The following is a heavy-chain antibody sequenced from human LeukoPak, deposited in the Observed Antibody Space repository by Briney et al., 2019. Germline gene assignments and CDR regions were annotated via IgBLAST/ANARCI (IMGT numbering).Heavy chain of an antibody. D-gene: IGHD6-19*01. CDR1: GFTFSSYS. CDR3: ARVVVGTSGWRFDY. V-gene: IGHV3-21*04. Sequence: GGSLRLSCAASGFTFSSYSMNWVRQAPGKGLEWVSSISSSGSTMYYADSVKGRFTISRDNAKNSLYLQMNSLRAEDTAVYYCARVVVGTSGWRFDYWGQGTLVTVSS. CDR2: ISSSGSTM. J-gene: IGHJ4*02.